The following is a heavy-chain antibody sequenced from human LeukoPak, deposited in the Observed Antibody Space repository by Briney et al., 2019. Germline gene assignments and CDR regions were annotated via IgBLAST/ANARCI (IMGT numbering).Heavy chain of an antibody. D-gene: IGHD3-22*01. CDR2: IYTSGST. Sequence: PSETLSLTCTVSGGSISSYYWSWIRQPAGKGLEWIGRIYTSGSTNYNPSLKSRVTMSVDTSKNQFSLKLSSVTAADTAVYYCARVRDYYDSSGYYSVFDYWGQGTLVTVSS. CDR3: ARVRDYYDSSGYYSVFDY. J-gene: IGHJ4*02. CDR1: GGSISSYY. V-gene: IGHV4-4*07.